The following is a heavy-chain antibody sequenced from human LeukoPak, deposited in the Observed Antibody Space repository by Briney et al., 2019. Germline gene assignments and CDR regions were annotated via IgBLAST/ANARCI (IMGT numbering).Heavy chain of an antibody. CDR2: ISSSSSYI. CDR3: ARDWRYCTNGVCYKAHAFDI. Sequence: PGGSLRLSCAAAGFTFSSYAMRWVRQAPGKGLEWVSSISSSSSYIYYADPVKGRFTISRDNAKNSLYLQMNSLRAEDTAVYYCARDWRYCTNGVCYKAHAFDIWGQGTMVTVSS. CDR1: GFTFSSYA. D-gene: IGHD2-8*01. J-gene: IGHJ3*02. V-gene: IGHV3-21*01.